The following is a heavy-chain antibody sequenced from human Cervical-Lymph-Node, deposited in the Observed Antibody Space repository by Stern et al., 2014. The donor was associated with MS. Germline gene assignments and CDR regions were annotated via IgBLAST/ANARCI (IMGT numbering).Heavy chain of an antibody. CDR1: GGSLRNYY. CDR3: ARDPNY. V-gene: IGHV4-59*01. J-gene: IGHJ4*02. CDR2: IYLSRST. Sequence: VQLVQSGPGLVKPSATLSLTCTVSGGSLRNYYWTWIRQPPGQGLEWIGYIYLSRSTNYNPSLKRRVTMSVNTSHNQFSLMLSPVTAADTAVYYCARDPNYWGQGTLVTVSS.